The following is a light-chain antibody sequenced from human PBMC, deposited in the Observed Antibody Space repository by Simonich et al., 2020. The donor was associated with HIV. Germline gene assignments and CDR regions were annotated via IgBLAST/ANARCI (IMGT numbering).Light chain of an antibody. V-gene: IGKV3-20*01. Sequence: EIVLTQSPGTLSLSPGERATLSCRASQSVSIRYFAWYQQKPGQAPRLLSYSTSSRATGIPDRFSGSGSGTDFTLTISRLEPEDFAVYYCQQYGSSPTFGQGTKVEIK. CDR1: QSVSIRY. CDR3: QQYGSSPT. CDR2: STS. J-gene: IGKJ1*01.